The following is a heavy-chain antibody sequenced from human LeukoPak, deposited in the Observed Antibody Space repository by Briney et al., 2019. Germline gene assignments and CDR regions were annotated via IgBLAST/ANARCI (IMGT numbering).Heavy chain of an antibody. CDR2: IYYSGST. Sequence: PSQTLSLTCTVSGGSISSGGYYRSWIRQHPGKGLEWIGYIYYSGSTYYNPSLKSRVTISVDTSKNQFSLKLSSVTAADTAVYYCARADDSSGYLDAFDIWGQGTMVTVSS. CDR1: GGSISSGGYY. J-gene: IGHJ3*02. V-gene: IGHV4-31*03. D-gene: IGHD3-22*01. CDR3: ARADDSSGYLDAFDI.